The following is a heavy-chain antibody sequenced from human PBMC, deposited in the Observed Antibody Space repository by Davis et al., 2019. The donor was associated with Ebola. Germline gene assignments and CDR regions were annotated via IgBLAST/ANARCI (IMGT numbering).Heavy chain of an antibody. J-gene: IGHJ3*02. V-gene: IGHV4-59*01. D-gene: IGHD3-22*01. CDR2: IYYSGIT. CDR3: ARGLDYYDSSGYPIGRAFDI. CDR1: GGSISSYY. Sequence: MPSETLSLTCTVSGGSISSYYWSWIRQPPGKGLEWIGYIYYSGITNYNPSLKSRVTISVDTSKNQFSLKLSSVTAAGTAVYYCARGLDYYDSSGYPIGRAFDIWGQGTMVTVSS.